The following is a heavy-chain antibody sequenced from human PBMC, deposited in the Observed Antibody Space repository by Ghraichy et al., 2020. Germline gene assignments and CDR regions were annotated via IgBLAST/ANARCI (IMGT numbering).Heavy chain of an antibody. D-gene: IGHD3-22*01. CDR1: GFTFSSYA. J-gene: IGHJ2*01. Sequence: GGSLRLSCAASGFTFSSYAMSWVRQAPGKGLEWVSAISGSGGSTYYADSVKGRFTISRDNSKNTLYLQMNSLGAEDTAVFYYAKDHYYDSSGYANYWYFDLWGRGTLVTVSS. V-gene: IGHV3-23*01. CDR2: ISGSGGST. CDR3: AKDHYYDSSGYANYWYFDL.